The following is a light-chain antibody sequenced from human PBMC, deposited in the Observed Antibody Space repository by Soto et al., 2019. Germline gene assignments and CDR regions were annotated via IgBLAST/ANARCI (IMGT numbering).Light chain of an antibody. V-gene: IGKV3-15*01. J-gene: IGKJ4*01. CDR1: QTVGTN. CDR2: AIS. Sequence: EIVMTQSPATLSVSPGERATLSCRASQTVGTNLAWYQQKPGQAPRLLLYAISTRATGVPARFSGSGSGTEFTLTIRSLQSEDFAVDYCHQNNGWPLTFGGGNPVEIK. CDR3: HQNNGWPLT.